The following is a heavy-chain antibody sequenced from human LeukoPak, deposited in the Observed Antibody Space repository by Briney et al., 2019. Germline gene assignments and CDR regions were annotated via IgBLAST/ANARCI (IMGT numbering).Heavy chain of an antibody. J-gene: IGHJ6*02. CDR3: ARDGSSTSSDV. CDR2: ISYDGSNK. V-gene: IGHV3-30*03. Sequence: GRSLRLSCAASGFTFSSYGMHWVRQAPGKGLEWVAVISYDGSNKYYADSVKGRFTISRDNSKNTLYLQMNSLRAEDTAVYYCARDGSSTSSDVWGQGTTVTVSS. CDR1: GFTFSSYG. D-gene: IGHD2-2*01.